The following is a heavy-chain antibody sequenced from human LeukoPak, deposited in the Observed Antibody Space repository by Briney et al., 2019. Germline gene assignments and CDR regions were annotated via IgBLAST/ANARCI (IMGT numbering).Heavy chain of an antibody. D-gene: IGHD1-26*01. V-gene: IGHV4-34*01. CDR3: ARVGPQTRYYYYYYMDV. J-gene: IGHJ6*03. Sequence: KPSETLSLTCAVYGGSFSGYYWSWIRQPPGKGLEWIGEINHSGSTNYNPSLKSRVTISVDTSKNQFSLKLSSVTAADTAVYYCARVGPQTRYYYYYYMDVWGKGTTVTVSS. CDR1: GGSFSGYY. CDR2: INHSGST.